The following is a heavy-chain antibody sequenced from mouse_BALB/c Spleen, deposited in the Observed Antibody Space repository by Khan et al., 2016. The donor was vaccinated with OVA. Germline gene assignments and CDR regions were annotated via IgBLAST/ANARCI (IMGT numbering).Heavy chain of an antibody. CDR2: ISTSGRYT. CDR3: ARCLYGSSYDYYAMDY. V-gene: IGHV5-6*01. CDR1: GFTFSSHG. D-gene: IGHD1-1*01. J-gene: IGHJ4*01. Sequence: EVELVESGGDLVKPGGSLKLSCAASGFTFSSHGMSWVRQTPDKRLEWVAIISTSGRYTYYPDSVKGRFTISRDNAKNTLYLQISSLKSEDTAMYYCARCLYGSSYDYYAMDYWGQGTSVTVSS.